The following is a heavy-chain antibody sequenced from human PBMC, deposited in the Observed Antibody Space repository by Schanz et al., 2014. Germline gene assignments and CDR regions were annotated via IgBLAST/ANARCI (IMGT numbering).Heavy chain of an antibody. D-gene: IGHD3-9*01. Sequence: QIQLVQSGPKVKKPGASVRVSCKASGYTFTTYAMSWVRQAPGQGLEWVGWISVYTGNTKYGQKVQGRVTMTADTSTNTAYMELRSLRSDDTAVYYCAKAEYDILTDSYSRLDPWGQGTLVTVSS. J-gene: IGHJ5*02. CDR1: GYTFTTYA. V-gene: IGHV1-18*01. CDR2: ISVYTGNT. CDR3: AKAEYDILTDSYSRLDP.